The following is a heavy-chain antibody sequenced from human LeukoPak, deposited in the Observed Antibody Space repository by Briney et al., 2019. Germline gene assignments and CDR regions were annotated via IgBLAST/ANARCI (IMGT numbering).Heavy chain of an antibody. CDR1: GASYNAYY. CDR3: AVGITILGVAASFDS. D-gene: IGHD3-3*01. V-gene: IGHV4-34*01. J-gene: IGHJ4*02. CDR2: IDHRGTA. Sequence: PSETLSLTCAVYGASYNAYYWSWIRQPPGKGLEWIGDIDHRGTATYNPSLKSPLTISADASKNQFSLKLNSVTDADTAVYYCAVGITILGVAASFDSWGQGNLVIVSS.